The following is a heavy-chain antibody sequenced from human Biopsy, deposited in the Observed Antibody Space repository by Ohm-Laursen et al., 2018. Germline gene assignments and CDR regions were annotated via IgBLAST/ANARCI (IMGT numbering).Heavy chain of an antibody. Sequence: ASVKVSCEVSGGTFSNSAISWVRQAPGQGLEWMGGIITFFRTVNYAQNFQGRLTITADEFTDTAYMELRSLRSEDTAVYYCAPQTPRDPDILTGAYHYDMAVWGQGTTVTVSS. CDR2: IITFFRTV. J-gene: IGHJ6*02. CDR1: GGTFSNSA. CDR3: APQTPRDPDILTGAYHYDMAV. V-gene: IGHV1-69*13. D-gene: IGHD3-9*01.